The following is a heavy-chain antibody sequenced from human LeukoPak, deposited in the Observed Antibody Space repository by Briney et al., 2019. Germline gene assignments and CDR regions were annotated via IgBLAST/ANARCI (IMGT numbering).Heavy chain of an antibody. V-gene: IGHV3-7*01. Sequence: GGSLRLSCAASGFTFSSYWMSWVRQAPGKGLEWVANIKQDGSEKYYVDSVKGRFTISRDNAKNSLYPQMNSLRAEDTAVYYCARVMVAATNWFDPWGQGTLVTVSS. CDR1: GFTFSSYW. CDR3: ARVMVAATNWFDP. J-gene: IGHJ5*02. CDR2: IKQDGSEK. D-gene: IGHD2-15*01.